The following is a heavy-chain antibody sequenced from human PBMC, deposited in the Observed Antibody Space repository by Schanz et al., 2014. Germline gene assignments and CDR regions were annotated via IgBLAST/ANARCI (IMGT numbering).Heavy chain of an antibody. CDR1: GFTFSIYA. V-gene: IGHV3-64*04. CDR3: ARKVVATIGGYYDN. Sequence: VQLAESGGGSVQPGGSLRLSCSASGFTFSIYAMHWVRQAPGKGLEYVSAISHDGYSTYYADSVKGRFTISRDNSKNTLYLQMNSLRAEDTAVYYCARKVVATIGGYYDNWGQGTLVTVSS. D-gene: IGHD5-12*01. CDR2: ISHDGYST. J-gene: IGHJ4*02.